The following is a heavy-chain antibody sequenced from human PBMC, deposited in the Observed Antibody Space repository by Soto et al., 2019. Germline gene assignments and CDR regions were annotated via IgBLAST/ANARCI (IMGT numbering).Heavy chain of an antibody. CDR1: GGSLSNYN. J-gene: IGHJ3*02. V-gene: IGHV4-4*07. CDR3: ARERTYHLSGDDTLDI. Sequence: SETLSLTCTVSGGSLSNYNWNWVRQSAGKGLEWIVRIYSNGKACYNPSLKSRVTMSLDTLNNQVSLRLSSVTTADTAKYYCARERTYHLSGDDTLDIWGLGTMVTVSS. D-gene: IGHD2-2*01. CDR2: IYSNGKA.